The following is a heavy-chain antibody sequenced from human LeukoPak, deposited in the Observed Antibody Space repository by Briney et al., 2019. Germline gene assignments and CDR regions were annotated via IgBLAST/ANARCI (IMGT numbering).Heavy chain of an antibody. V-gene: IGHV3-48*03. J-gene: IGHJ4*02. Sequence: GGSLRLSCAASGFTFSDYEMNWVRQAPGKGLEWLSHISISGTTIHYADSVKGRFTISRDNAKNSVYLQMTSLRAEDTAVYYCAKDVGYWGQGTLVTVSS. CDR1: GFTFSDYE. CDR3: AKDVGY. CDR2: ISISGTTI. D-gene: IGHD1-26*01.